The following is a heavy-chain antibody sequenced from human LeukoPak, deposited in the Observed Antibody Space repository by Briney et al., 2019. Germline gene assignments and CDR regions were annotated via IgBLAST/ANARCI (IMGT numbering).Heavy chain of an antibody. D-gene: IGHD4-17*01. V-gene: IGHV3-30*02. J-gene: IGHJ3*02. CDR3: AKDQRVTVTTAWYAFDI. CDR1: GFTFSSYG. Sequence: PGGSLRLSRAASGFTFSSYGMHWVRQAPGKGLEWVAFIRYDGSNKYYADSVKGRFTISRDNSKNTLYLQMNSLRAEDTAVYYCAKDQRVTVTTAWYAFDIWGQGTMVTVSS. CDR2: IRYDGSNK.